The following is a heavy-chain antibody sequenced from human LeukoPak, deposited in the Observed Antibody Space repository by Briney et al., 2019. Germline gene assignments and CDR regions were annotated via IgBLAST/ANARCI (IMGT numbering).Heavy chain of an antibody. CDR1: GYTFTSYD. D-gene: IGHD6-25*01. CDR3: ARALSGYQAGGDYYLYMDV. V-gene: IGHV1-8*03. CDR2: MNPNSGNT. J-gene: IGHJ6*03. Sequence: ASVKVSCKASGYTFTSYDINWVRQATGQGREWMGWMNPNSGNTGYAQKFQGRVTITRNTSISTAYKELSSLRSEDTAVYYCARALSGYQAGGDYYLYMDVWGKGTTVTVPS.